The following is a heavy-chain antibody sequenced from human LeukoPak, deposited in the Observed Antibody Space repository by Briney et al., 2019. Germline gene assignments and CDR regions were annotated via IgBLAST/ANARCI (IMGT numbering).Heavy chain of an antibody. CDR3: ARTRVAARDYYYYYMDV. D-gene: IGHD6-6*01. J-gene: IGHJ6*03. CDR2: ISAYNGNT. V-gene: IGHV1-18*01. CDR1: GYTFTSYG. Sequence: ASVKVSCKASGYTFTSYGISWVRQAPGQGLEWMGWISAYNGNTNYAQKLQGRVTMTTDTSTSTAYMELRSLRSDDTAVYYRARTRVAARDYYYYYMDVWGKGTTVTVSS.